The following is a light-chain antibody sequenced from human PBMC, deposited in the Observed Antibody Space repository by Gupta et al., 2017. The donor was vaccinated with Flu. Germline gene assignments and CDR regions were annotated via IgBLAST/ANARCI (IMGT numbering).Light chain of an antibody. Sequence: DIQMTQSPFSMSASVGDRVTITCQASQDTFRNLNWYQHKPGKVPRLLIYHTSNLETGVPSRFSGSGSGTDFTFTISSLQPEDAATYYCQQYGDLLEWTFGQGTKVEIK. CDR3: QQYGDLLEWT. CDR1: QDTFRN. CDR2: HTS. V-gene: IGKV1-33*01. J-gene: IGKJ1*01.